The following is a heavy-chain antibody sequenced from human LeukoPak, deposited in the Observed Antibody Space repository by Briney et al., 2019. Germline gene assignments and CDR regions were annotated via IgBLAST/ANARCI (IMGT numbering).Heavy chain of an antibody. J-gene: IGHJ3*02. D-gene: IGHD1-26*01. CDR3: TRGYSGRSVYAFDI. Sequence: GGSLRLSCAASGSTFSDQYMDWVRQAPRKELQWVGRTGNKASRYTTEYAASVKGRFTISRDDSKNSLYLQMKSLKTEDTALYYCTRGYSGRSVYAFDIWGQGTMVTVSS. CDR1: GSTFSDQY. V-gene: IGHV3-72*01. CDR2: TGNKASRYTT.